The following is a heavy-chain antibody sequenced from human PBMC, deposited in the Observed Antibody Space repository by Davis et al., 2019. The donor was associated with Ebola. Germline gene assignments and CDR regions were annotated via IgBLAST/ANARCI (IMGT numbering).Heavy chain of an antibody. D-gene: IGHD3-10*01. Sequence: PSETLSLTCAVYGGSFSGYYWSWIRQPPGKGLEWIGEINHSGSTNYNPSLKSRVTISVDTSKNQFSLKLSSVTAADTAVYYCARHSLYYDGLGSYRGAFDIWGQGTMVTVSS. J-gene: IGHJ3*02. CDR1: GGSFSGYY. CDR2: INHSGST. V-gene: IGHV4-34*01. CDR3: ARHSLYYDGLGSYRGAFDI.